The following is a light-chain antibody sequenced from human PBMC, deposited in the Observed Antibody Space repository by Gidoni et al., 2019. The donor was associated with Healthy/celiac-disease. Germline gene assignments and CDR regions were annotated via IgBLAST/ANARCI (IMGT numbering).Light chain of an antibody. CDR3: QQYYSTPPWT. V-gene: IGKV4-1*01. CDR2: WAS. CDR1: QSVLYSYNNKNY. Sequence: DIVMTQSPDSLAVSLGERATINCKSSQSVLYSYNNKNYLAWYQQKPGQPPKLLIYWASTRESGVPDRFSGSGSGTDFTLTISSLQAEDVAVYYCQQYYSTPPWTFGQGTKVEIK. J-gene: IGKJ1*01.